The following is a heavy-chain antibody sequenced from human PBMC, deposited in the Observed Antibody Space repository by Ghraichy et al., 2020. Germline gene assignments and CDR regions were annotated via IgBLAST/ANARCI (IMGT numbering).Heavy chain of an antibody. D-gene: IGHD5-12*01. CDR1: GFTFGDYA. V-gene: IGHV3-49*03. CDR3: TPRYDSKQSDAFDI. CDR2: IRSKAYGGTT. Sequence: GGSLRLSCTASGFTFGDYAMSWFRQAPGKGLEWVGFIRSKAYGGTTEYAASVKGRFTISRDDSKSIAYLQMNSLKTEDTAVYYCTPRYDSKQSDAFDIWGQGTVVTVSS. J-gene: IGHJ3*02.